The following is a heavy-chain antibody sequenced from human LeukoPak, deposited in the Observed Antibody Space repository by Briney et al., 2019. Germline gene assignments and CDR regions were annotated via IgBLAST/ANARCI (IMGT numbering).Heavy chain of an antibody. Sequence: QPGRSLRLSCAASGFTFSSYGMHWVRQAPGKGLEWGSVISYDGSNKYYADSVKGRFTISRDNSKNTLYLQMNSLRAEDTSVYYCGSWSGGVEWWGRGTLVTVSS. CDR1: GFTFSSYG. CDR2: ISYDGSNK. V-gene: IGHV3-30*03. D-gene: IGHD2-8*01. CDR3: GSWSGGVEW. J-gene: IGHJ4*02.